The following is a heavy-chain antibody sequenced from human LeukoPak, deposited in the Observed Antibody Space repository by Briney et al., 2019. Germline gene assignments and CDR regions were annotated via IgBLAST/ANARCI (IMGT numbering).Heavy chain of an antibody. CDR2: IKQDGSEK. CDR1: GFTFSSYW. CDR3: ARKAYGLDV. Sequence: GGSLRLSCAPSGFTFSSYWMSWVRQAPGKGLEWVANIKQDGSEKYYVDAVKGRFTISRDNAKNSLYLQMNSLRAEDTAVYYCARKAYGLDVWGKGTTVTVSS. J-gene: IGHJ6*04. V-gene: IGHV3-7*03.